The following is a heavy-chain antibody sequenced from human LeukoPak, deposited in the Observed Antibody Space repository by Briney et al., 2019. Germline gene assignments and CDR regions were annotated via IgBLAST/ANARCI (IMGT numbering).Heavy chain of an antibody. Sequence: SETLSLTCGAYGMSLNDYYWTWIRQSPGKGLEWIGEINHSGTTNYNPSLKSRVTTSVDKSKNRFSLKLSSVTAADTAVYYCARVAYYYDSSGYFDYWGQGTLVTVSS. D-gene: IGHD3-22*01. CDR2: INHSGTT. CDR3: ARVAYYYDSSGYFDY. CDR1: GMSLNDYY. J-gene: IGHJ4*02. V-gene: IGHV4-34*01.